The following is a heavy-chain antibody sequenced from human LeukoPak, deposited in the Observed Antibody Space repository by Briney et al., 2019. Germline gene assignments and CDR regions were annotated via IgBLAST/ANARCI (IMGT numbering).Heavy chain of an antibody. J-gene: IGHJ4*02. CDR1: GGTFSSYA. CDR2: IIPILGIA. V-gene: IGHV1-69*04. D-gene: IGHD3-22*01. Sequence: ASVKVSCKASGGTFSSYAITWVRQAPGQGLEWMGRIIPILGIANYAQKFQGRVTIIADKSTSTAYMELSSLRFEDTAVYYCARDQVGYSDSSNYYSHIFDYWGRGTLVTVSS. CDR3: ARDQVGYSDSSNYYSHIFDY.